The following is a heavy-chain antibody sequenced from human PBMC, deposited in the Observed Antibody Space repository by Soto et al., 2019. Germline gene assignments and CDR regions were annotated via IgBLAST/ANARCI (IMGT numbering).Heavy chain of an antibody. J-gene: IGHJ3*02. CDR3: ARGLAYCGGDCYSNI. Sequence: SVKVSCKASGGTFSSYAMSWARQAPGQGLEWMGGIIPIFGTANYAQKFQGRVTITADESTSTAYMELSSLRSEDTAVYYRARGLAYCGGDCYSNIWGQGTMVTVSS. V-gene: IGHV1-69*13. D-gene: IGHD2-21*02. CDR2: IIPIFGTA. CDR1: GGTFSSYA.